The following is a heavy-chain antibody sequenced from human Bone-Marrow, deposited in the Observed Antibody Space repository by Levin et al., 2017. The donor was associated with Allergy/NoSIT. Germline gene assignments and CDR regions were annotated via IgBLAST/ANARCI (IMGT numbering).Heavy chain of an antibody. D-gene: IGHD5-18*01. Sequence: SCAASGFTFSDYYMSWIRQAPGKGLEWVSYISSSGSTIYYADSVKGRFTISRDNAKNSLYLQMNSLRAEDTAVYYCARDLPRSDTAMVQPDYWGQGTLVTVSS. CDR2: ISSSGSTI. J-gene: IGHJ4*02. CDR1: GFTFSDYY. CDR3: ARDLPRSDTAMVQPDY. V-gene: IGHV3-11*01.